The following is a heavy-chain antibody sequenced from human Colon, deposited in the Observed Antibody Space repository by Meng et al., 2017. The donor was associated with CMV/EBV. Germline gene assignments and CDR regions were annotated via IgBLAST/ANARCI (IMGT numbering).Heavy chain of an antibody. Sequence: TGAVYGGSFSGYYWSWIRQPPGKGLEWIGKINHSGSTNYNPSLKSRVTISVDTSKNQFSLKLSSVTAADTAVYYCARGSWFGETYFDYWGQGTLVTVSS. V-gene: IGHV4-34*01. CDR3: ARGSWFGETYFDY. CDR1: GGSFSGYY. D-gene: IGHD3-10*01. J-gene: IGHJ4*02. CDR2: INHSGST.